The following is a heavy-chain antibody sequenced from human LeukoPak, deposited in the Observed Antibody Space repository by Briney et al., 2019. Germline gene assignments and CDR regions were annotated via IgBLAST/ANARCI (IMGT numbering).Heavy chain of an antibody. V-gene: IGHV3-72*01. D-gene: IGHD5-24*01. CDR2: IRNKANSYTT. Sequence: PGGSLRLSCAASGFTFSDHYKDWVRQAPGKGLEWVARIRNKANSYTTEYAASVKGRFTIARDDSKNSLYLQMNSLKTEDTAVYYCARGDGYNRRYFDCWGQGTLVTVSS. CDR1: GFTFSDHY. J-gene: IGHJ4*02. CDR3: ARGDGYNRRYFDC.